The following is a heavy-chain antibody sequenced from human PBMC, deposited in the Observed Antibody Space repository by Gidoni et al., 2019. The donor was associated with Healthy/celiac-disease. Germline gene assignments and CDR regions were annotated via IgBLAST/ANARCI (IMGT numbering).Heavy chain of an antibody. J-gene: IGHJ6*02. D-gene: IGHD3-10*01. CDR2: ISSSSSYT. CDR1: GSPFSDYY. Sequence: QVQLVESGGGLVKPGGSLSLSCAASGSPFSDYYMGWIRQAPGKGLEWVSYISSSSSYTNYADSVKGRFTISRDNAKNSLYLQMNSLRAEDTAVYYCATRPDLLGEPKYGMDVWGQGTTVTVSS. V-gene: IGHV3-11*05. CDR3: ATRPDLLGEPKYGMDV.